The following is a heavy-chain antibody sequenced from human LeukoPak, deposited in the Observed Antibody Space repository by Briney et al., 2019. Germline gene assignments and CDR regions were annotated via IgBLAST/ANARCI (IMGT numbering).Heavy chain of an antibody. J-gene: IGHJ5*02. CDR1: GYTFTSYG. Sequence: ASVKVSCKASGYTFTSYGISWVRQAPGQGLEWMGWISAYNGNTNYAQKLQGRVTMTTDTSTSTAYMELRSLRSDDTAVYYCARVGGCSSTSCYGGDNWFDPWGQGTLVTVSS. V-gene: IGHV1-18*01. D-gene: IGHD2-2*01. CDR3: ARVGGCSSTSCYGGDNWFDP. CDR2: ISAYNGNT.